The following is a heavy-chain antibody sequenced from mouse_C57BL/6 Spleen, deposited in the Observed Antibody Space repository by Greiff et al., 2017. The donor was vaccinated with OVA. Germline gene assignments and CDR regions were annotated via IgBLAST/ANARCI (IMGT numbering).Heavy chain of an antibody. D-gene: IGHD2-4*01. CDR1: GFTFSDYG. Sequence: EVQLVESGGGLVQPGGSLKLSCAASGFTFSDYGMAWVRQAPRKGPEWVAFISNLAYSIYYADTVTGRFTLSRENAKNTLYLEMSSLRSEDTAMYYCARLYDYDGGYYAMDYWGQGTSVTVSS. CDR2: ISNLAYSI. J-gene: IGHJ4*01. V-gene: IGHV5-15*01. CDR3: ARLYDYDGGYYAMDY.